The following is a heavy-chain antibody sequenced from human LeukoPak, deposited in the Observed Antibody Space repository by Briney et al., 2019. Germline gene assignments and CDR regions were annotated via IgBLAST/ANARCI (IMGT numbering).Heavy chain of an antibody. CDR2: MYHSGNT. CDR3: AKVIPQGDPLGWFDP. Sequence: PSETLSLTCTVSGYSISTGYYWGWIRQPPGKGLEWIGSTEWIGSMYHSGNTYYNPSLKSRVTISVDTSKNQFSLKLNSVTAADTAVYYCAKVIPQGDPLGWFDPWGQGILVTVSS. V-gene: IGHV4-38-2*02. D-gene: IGHD3-16*01. CDR1: GYSISTGYY. J-gene: IGHJ5*02.